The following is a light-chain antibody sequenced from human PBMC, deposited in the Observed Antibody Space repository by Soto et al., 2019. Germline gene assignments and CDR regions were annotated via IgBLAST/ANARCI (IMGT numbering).Light chain of an antibody. CDR3: QHYKSFPYT. J-gene: IGKJ2*01. CDR2: DAS. Sequence: DIQMTQTPSTLSASVGDRVTITCRATEYIGYFLAWFQQAPGKAPQLLISDASKVQSGVPSRFSGSGAGTVFTLTITRLQADDFPTYHCQHYKSFPYTFGPGTKLDI. CDR1: EYIGYF. V-gene: IGKV1-5*01.